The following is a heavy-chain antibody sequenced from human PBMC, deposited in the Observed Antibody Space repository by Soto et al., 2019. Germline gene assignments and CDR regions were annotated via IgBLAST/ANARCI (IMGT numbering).Heavy chain of an antibody. CDR2: ISNSGNTI. CDR1: GFVFKNYE. D-gene: IGHD1-20*01. V-gene: IGHV3-48*03. Sequence: GGSLRLSCVASGFVFKNYEMNWVRQAPGKGLEWISYISNSGNTIYVADSMRGRFTISRDNAKNSLFLRMNSLRADDTAVYYCTRDIDNRDYYYGLDVWGHGTTVTVSS. CDR3: TRDIDNRDYYYGLDV. J-gene: IGHJ6*02.